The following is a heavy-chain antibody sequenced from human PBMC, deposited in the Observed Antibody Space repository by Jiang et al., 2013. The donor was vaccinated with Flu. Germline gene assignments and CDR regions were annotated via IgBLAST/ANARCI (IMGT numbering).Heavy chain of an antibody. Sequence: KPSETLSLTCAVYGGSFSGYYWSWIRQPPGKGLEWIGEINHSGSTNYNPSLKSRVTISVDTSKNQFSLKLSSVTAADTAVYYCAREVRSYPRTAAFDIWGQGTIVTVSS. CDR2: INHSGST. V-gene: IGHV4-34*01. J-gene: IGHJ3*02. CDR3: AREVRSYPRTAAFDI. D-gene: IGHD4-17*01. CDR1: GGSFSGYY.